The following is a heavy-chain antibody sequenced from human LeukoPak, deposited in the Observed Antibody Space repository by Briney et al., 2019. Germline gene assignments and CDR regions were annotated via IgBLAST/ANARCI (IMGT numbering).Heavy chain of an antibody. CDR2: ISAYNGNT. CDR1: GYTFTSCG. Sequence: ASVKVSCKASGYTFTSCGISWVRQAPGQGLEWMGWISAYNGNTNYAQKLQGRVTMTTDTSTSTAYMELRSLRSDDTAVYYCARDQSRYYDSSGYCTLDYWGQGTLVTVSS. V-gene: IGHV1-18*01. J-gene: IGHJ4*02. D-gene: IGHD3-22*01. CDR3: ARDQSRYYDSSGYCTLDY.